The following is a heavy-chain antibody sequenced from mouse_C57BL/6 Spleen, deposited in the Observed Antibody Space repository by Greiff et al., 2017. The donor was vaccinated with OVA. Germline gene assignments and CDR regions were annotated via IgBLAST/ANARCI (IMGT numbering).Heavy chain of an antibody. CDR2: IHPNSGGT. D-gene: IGHD1-1*01. Sequence: QVQLQQPGAELVKPGASVKLSCKASGYTFTSYWMHWVKQRPGQGLEWIGMIHPNSGGTTYNEKFKSKATLTVDKSSSTAYMQLSSLTSEDSAVYYCARGRSGSCLDYWGQGTTLTVSS. CDR3: ARGRSGSCLDY. CDR1: GYTFTSYW. V-gene: IGHV1-64*01. J-gene: IGHJ2*01.